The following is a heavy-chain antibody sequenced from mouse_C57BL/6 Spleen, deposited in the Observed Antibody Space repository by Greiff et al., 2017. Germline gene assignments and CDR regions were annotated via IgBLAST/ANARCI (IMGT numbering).Heavy chain of an antibody. CDR3: TREDWDGYYAMDY. D-gene: IGHD4-1*01. V-gene: IGHV5-9-1*02. J-gene: IGHJ4*01. CDR2: ISSGGDYI. CDR1: GFTFSSYA. Sequence: EVQGVESGEGLVKPGGSLKLSCAASGFTFSSYAMSWVRQTPEKRLEWVAYISSGGDYIYYADTVKGRFTISRDNARNTLYLQMSSLKSEDTAMYYCTREDWDGYYAMDYWGQGTSVTVSS.